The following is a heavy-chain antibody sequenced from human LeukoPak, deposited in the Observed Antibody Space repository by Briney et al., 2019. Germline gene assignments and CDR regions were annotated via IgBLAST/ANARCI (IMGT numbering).Heavy chain of an antibody. CDR2: IYTSGST. CDR3: ARERIYCSSTSCYKATWFDP. CDR1: GGSISSGSYY. Sequence: PSETLSLTCTVSGGSISSGSYYWSWIRQPAGKGLEWVVRIYTSGSTNSNPSLKRRVTISVDTSKKQFSLKLSSVTDADTAVYYCARERIYCSSTSCYKATWFDPWGQGTLVTVSS. D-gene: IGHD2-2*02. J-gene: IGHJ5*02. V-gene: IGHV4-61*02.